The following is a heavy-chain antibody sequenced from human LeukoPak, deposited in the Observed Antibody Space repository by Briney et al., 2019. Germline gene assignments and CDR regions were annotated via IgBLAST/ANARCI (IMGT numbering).Heavy chain of an antibody. CDR3: ARVNYDILTGRGNYFDY. CDR1: AFTFSSYW. D-gene: IGHD3-9*01. Sequence: GGSLRLSCAASAFTFSSYWMHWVRQAPGKGLVWVSRINTDGSSTSYADSVKGRFTISRDNAKNTLYLQMNSLRAEDTAVYYCARVNYDILTGRGNYFDYWGQGTLVTVSS. J-gene: IGHJ4*02. V-gene: IGHV3-74*01. CDR2: INTDGSST.